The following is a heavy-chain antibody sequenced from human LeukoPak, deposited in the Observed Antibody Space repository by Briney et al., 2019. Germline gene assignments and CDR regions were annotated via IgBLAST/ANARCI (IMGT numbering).Heavy chain of an antibody. V-gene: IGHV3-23*01. Sequence: PGGSLRLSCAASGFTFSSYAMSWVRQAPGKGLEWVSAISGSGGSTYYADSVEGRFTISRDNSKNTLYLQMNSLRAEDTAVYYCAKGQLLWFGELFPLFDYWGQGTLVTVSS. CDR1: GFTFSSYA. D-gene: IGHD3-10*01. CDR3: AKGQLLWFGELFPLFDY. J-gene: IGHJ4*02. CDR2: ISGSGGST.